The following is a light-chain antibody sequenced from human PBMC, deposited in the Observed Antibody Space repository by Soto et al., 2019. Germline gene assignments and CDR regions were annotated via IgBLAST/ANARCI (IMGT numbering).Light chain of an antibody. Sequence: EIVLTQSPGTLSSSPGERATLSCRASQTVSSARLAWFQQKPGQAPRLLIYGASSRAPGSPDRFSGSGSETDFALTITRLESEDVAVDSCHQYGSSPWTFGQGTKVDIK. J-gene: IGKJ1*01. CDR3: HQYGSSPWT. V-gene: IGKV3-20*01. CDR2: GAS. CDR1: QTVSSAR.